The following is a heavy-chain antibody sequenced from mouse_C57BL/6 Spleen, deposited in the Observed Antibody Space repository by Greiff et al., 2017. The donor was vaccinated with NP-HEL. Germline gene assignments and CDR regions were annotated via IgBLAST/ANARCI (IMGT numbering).Heavy chain of an antibody. CDR2: INPSTGGT. J-gene: IGHJ3*01. V-gene: IGHV1-42*01. D-gene: IGHD2-4*01. Sequence: EVQLQQSGPELVKPGASVKISCKASGYSFTGYYMNWVKQSPEKSLEWIGEINPSTGGTTYNQKFKAKATLTVDKSSSTAYMQLKSLTSEDSAVYYCARNYDRSWFAYWGQGTLVTVSA. CDR1: GYSFTGYY. CDR3: ARNYDRSWFAY.